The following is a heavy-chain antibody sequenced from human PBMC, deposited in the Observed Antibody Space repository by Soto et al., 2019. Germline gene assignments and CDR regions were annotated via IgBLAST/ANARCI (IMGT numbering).Heavy chain of an antibody. CDR3: SGGLDSWSGRSGNY. D-gene: IGHD3-3*01. Sequence: QSGGSLRLPCTASGSTFGDDAVDWVRQAPGKGLEWVGVIRGKASGGTTEFAASVKGRFTISRDDSKRIAYLQMNTLKTEDTAVYYCSGGLDSWSGRSGNYWFQGT. J-gene: IGHJ4*02. CDR1: GSTFGDDA. V-gene: IGHV3-49*04. CDR2: IRGKASGGTT.